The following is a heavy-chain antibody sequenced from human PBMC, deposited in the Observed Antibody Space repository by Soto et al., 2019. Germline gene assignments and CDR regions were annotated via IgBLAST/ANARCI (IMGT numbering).Heavy chain of an antibody. CDR1: GFTFSAPY. Sequence: EVQLVESGGGLVQPGGSLRLSCAVSGFTFSAPYMHWVRQAPGKGLVWVSRINSDGRTTTYADAVKGRFTISRDNAKNTVYLEMNSLRVEDTAVYYCVSDPHGDYVTWFDPWGQGTLVTVSS. D-gene: IGHD4-17*01. CDR3: VSDPHGDYVTWFDP. V-gene: IGHV3-74*01. CDR2: INSDGRTT. J-gene: IGHJ5*02.